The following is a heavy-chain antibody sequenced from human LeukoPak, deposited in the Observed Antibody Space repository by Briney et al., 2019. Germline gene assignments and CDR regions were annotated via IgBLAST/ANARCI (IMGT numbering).Heavy chain of an antibody. CDR1: GYTFTSYD. CDR3: ARGLKLTPLRFDY. Sequence: ASVKVSRKASGYTFTSYDINWVRQATGQGLEWMGWMNPNSGNTGYAQKFQGRVTMTRNTSISTAYMELSSLRSEDTAVYYCARGLKLTPLRFDYWGQGTLVTVSS. D-gene: IGHD3-3*01. J-gene: IGHJ4*02. V-gene: IGHV1-8*01. CDR2: MNPNSGNT.